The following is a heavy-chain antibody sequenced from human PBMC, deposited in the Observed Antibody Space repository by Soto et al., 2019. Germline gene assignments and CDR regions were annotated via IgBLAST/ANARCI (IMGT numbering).Heavy chain of an antibody. J-gene: IGHJ6*02. CDR1: GYTFTSYG. Sequence: QVQLVQSGAEVKKPGASVKVSCKASGYTFTSYGTSWVRQAPGQGLEWMGWISANNGNTNYAQKLQGRVTMTTDTSTSTAYIELRSLRSDDTAVYYCARDPKDIVVVPAANYYYYYGMDVWGQGTTVTVSS. D-gene: IGHD2-2*01. CDR2: ISANNGNT. V-gene: IGHV1-18*01. CDR3: ARDPKDIVVVPAANYYYYYGMDV.